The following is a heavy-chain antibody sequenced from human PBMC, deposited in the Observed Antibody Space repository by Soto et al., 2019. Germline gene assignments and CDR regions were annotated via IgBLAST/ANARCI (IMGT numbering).Heavy chain of an antibody. V-gene: IGHV4-30-4*02. Sequence: SETLSLTCSVSGASISSGDYYWSWIRQAPGRGLEWIGHIYYSGSTHYKASLKSRVTISVDTSKNQFSLRLTSVTAADTAVYYCARTINYDFWSGYFYLDYWGQGTLVTVSS. CDR2: IYYSGST. CDR1: GASISSGDYY. D-gene: IGHD3-3*01. J-gene: IGHJ4*02. CDR3: ARTINYDFWSGYFYLDY.